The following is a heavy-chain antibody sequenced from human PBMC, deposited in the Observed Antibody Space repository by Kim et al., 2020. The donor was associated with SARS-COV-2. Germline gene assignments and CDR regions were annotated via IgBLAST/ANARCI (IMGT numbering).Heavy chain of an antibody. CDR2: IYYSGST. D-gene: IGHD1-26*01. Sequence: SETLSLTCTVCGASISSSSYSWGWVRQPPGKGLEWIGSIYYSGSTYYNPSLKSRITISVDTSKNQFSLNLSSVTAADSAVYYCARLGGTYYQDFDYWGQG. V-gene: IGHV4-39*01. J-gene: IGHJ4*02. CDR3: ARLGGTYYQDFDY. CDR1: GASISSSSYS.